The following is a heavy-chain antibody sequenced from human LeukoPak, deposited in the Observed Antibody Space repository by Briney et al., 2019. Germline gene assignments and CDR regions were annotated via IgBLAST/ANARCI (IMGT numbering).Heavy chain of an antibody. J-gene: IGHJ6*01. CDR2: ISAYNGNT. V-gene: IGHV1-18*04. D-gene: IGHD5-12*01. CDR1: GYSFTGYG. Sequence: ASVKVSCKASGYSFTGYGINWVRQAPGQGLEWMGWISAYNGNTNYAQKVQGRVIMTTDTSTGTAHMELRSLRSDDTAVYYCARVTEIVATSHYYGMDVWGKGPRSPSPQ. CDR3: ARVTEIVATSHYYGMDV.